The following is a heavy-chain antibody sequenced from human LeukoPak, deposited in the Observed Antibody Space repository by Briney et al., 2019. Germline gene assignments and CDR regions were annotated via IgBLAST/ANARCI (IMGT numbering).Heavy chain of an antibody. CDR3: AREWDDSSGYLSVDY. V-gene: IGHV4-31*03. Sequence: PSETLSLTCTVSGRSISSGGYYWSWIRQHPGKGLEWIGYIYYSGSTYYNPSLKSRVTISVDTSKNQFSLKLSSVTAADTAVYYCAREWDDSSGYLSVDYWGQGTLVTVSS. CDR2: IYYSGST. J-gene: IGHJ4*02. D-gene: IGHD3-22*01. CDR1: GRSISSGGYY.